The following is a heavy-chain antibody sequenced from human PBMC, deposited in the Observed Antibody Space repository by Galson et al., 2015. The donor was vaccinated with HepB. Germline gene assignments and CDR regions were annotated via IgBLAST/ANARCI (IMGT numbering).Heavy chain of an antibody. CDR2: IYYSGST. Sequence: TLSLTCTVSGGSISSGGYYWSWIRQHPGKGLEWIGYIYYSGSTYYNPSLKSRVTISVDTSKNQFSLKLSSVTAADTAVYYCASQKDPLKDDYYYDSSGYWGYFDYWGQGTLVTVSS. CDR1: GGSISSGGYY. D-gene: IGHD3-22*01. V-gene: IGHV4-31*03. J-gene: IGHJ4*02. CDR3: ASQKDPLKDDYYYDSSGYWGYFDY.